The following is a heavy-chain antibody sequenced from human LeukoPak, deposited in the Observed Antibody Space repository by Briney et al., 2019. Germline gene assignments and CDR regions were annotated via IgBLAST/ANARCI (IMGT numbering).Heavy chain of an antibody. D-gene: IGHD3-16*01. CDR3: AKDSEFGGVLKYYFDY. Sequence: VGSLRLSCAASAFTFSNYGMHWVRQAPGKGLEWVSAISGSGGSTYYADSVKGRFTISRDNSKNTLYLQMNSLRAEDTAVYYCAKDSEFGGVLKYYFDYWGQGTLVTVSS. CDR2: ISGSGGST. J-gene: IGHJ4*02. V-gene: IGHV3-23*01. CDR1: AFTFSNYG.